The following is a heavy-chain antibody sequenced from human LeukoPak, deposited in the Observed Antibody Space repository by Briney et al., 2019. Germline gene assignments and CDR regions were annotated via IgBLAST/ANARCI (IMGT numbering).Heavy chain of an antibody. J-gene: IGHJ5*02. CDR3: AKDDNYIRFLS. CDR2: ITVSGGNR. Sequence: GETLRLSCAASGFTFSSHGMNWVRQAPGKGLKWVSGITVSGGNRYYADSVKGRFTISRDNARNTLYLQMNSLRAEDTAVYYCAKDDNYIRFLSWGQGTLVPVSS. V-gene: IGHV3-23*01. D-gene: IGHD3-16*01. CDR1: GFTFSSHG.